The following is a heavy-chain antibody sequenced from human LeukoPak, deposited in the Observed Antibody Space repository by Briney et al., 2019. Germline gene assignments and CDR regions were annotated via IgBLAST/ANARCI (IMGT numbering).Heavy chain of an antibody. V-gene: IGHV4-39*07. CDR1: GGSISSSSYY. J-gene: IGHJ4*02. CDR3: ARAGPAGWVDY. CDR2: IYYSGST. D-gene: IGHD6-19*01. Sequence: KASETLSLTCTVSGGSISSSSYYWGWIRQPPGKGLEWIGSIYYSGSTYYNPSLKSRVTISIDTSKNQFSLKLSSVTAADTAVYYCARAGPAGWVDYWGQGTLVTVSS.